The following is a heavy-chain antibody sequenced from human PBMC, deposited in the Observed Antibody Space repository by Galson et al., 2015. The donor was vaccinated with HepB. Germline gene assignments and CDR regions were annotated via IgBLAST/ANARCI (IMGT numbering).Heavy chain of an antibody. CDR2: IKQDESEK. CDR1: GFTFSSYW. CDR3: ARDSSSWYYYYGMDV. J-gene: IGHJ6*02. V-gene: IGHV3-7*03. Sequence: SLRLSCAASGFTFSSYWMSWVRQAPGKELEWVANIKQDESEKYYVDSVKGRFTISRDNAKNSLYLQMNSLRAEDTAVYYCARDSSSWYYYYGMDVWGQGTTVTVSS. D-gene: IGHD6-13*01.